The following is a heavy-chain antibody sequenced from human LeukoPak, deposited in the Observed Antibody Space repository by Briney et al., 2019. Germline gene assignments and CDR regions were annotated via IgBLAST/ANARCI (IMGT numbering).Heavy chain of an antibody. CDR3: AKDSSEWELYYFDY. D-gene: IGHD1-26*01. V-gene: IGHV3-9*01. CDR2: ISWNSGSI. J-gene: IGHJ4*02. Sequence: GGSLRLSCAASGFTFDDYAMHWVRQAPGKGLEWVSGISWNSGSIGYADSVKGRFTISRDNAKNSLYLQTNSLRAEDTALYYCAKDSSEWELYYFDYWGQGTLVTVSS. CDR1: GFTFDDYA.